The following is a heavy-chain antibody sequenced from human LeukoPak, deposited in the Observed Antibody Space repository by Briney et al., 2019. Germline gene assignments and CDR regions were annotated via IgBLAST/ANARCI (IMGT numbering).Heavy chain of an antibody. J-gene: IGHJ4*02. Sequence: SETLSLTCAVSGGSISSSNWWSWVRQPPGKGLEWIGEIYHSGSTNYNPSLKSRVTILVDKSKNQFSLKLSFVTAADTAVYYCARGYGSGSYDYWGQGTLVTVSS. CDR1: GGSISSSNW. V-gene: IGHV4-4*02. CDR2: IYHSGST. D-gene: IGHD3-10*01. CDR3: ARGYGSGSYDY.